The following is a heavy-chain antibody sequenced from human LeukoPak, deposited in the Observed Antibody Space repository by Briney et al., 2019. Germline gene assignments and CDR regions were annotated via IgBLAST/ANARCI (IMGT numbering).Heavy chain of an antibody. CDR1: GYTFTSYA. CDR3: ARDGEEKPGHY. V-gene: IGHV1-2*02. CDR2: INPNSGGT. J-gene: IGHJ4*02. D-gene: IGHD7-27*01. Sequence: AASVKVSCKASGYTFTSYAMHWVRQAPGQGLEWMGWINPNSGGTNYAQKFQGRVTMTRDTSISTAYMELSRLRSDDTAVYYCARDGEEKPGHYWGQGTLVTVSS.